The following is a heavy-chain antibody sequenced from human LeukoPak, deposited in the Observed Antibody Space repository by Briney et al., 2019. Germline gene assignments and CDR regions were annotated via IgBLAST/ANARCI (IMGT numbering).Heavy chain of an antibody. Sequence: GGSLRLSCAGSGFAFRSYGMSWVRQAPGKGLEWVSGISGSGGSTYYADSVKGRFTISRDNAKNSLYLQMNSLRAEDTAVYYCAELGITMIGGVWGKGTTVTISS. CDR1: GFAFRSYG. J-gene: IGHJ6*04. D-gene: IGHD3-10*02. CDR2: ISGSGGST. V-gene: IGHV3-23*01. CDR3: AELGITMIGGV.